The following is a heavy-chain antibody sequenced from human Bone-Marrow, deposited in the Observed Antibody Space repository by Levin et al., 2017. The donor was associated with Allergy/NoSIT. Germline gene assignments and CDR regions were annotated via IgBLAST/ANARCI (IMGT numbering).Heavy chain of an antibody. D-gene: IGHD3-16*01. CDR2: ISYRGIT. CDR3: ARGRLDYEYETDGPQPLYYYSAMDV. J-gene: IGHJ6*02. V-gene: IGHV4-31*03. Sequence: KPSETLSLTCTVSGGSISSGAFYWSWIRQHPAQGLECIGYISYRGITHYNPTLKSRLIISIDTSKNHLSLQLSSVTAADTAVYYCARGRLDYEYETDGPQPLYYYSAMDVWGQGTTVTVAS. CDR1: GGSISSGAFY.